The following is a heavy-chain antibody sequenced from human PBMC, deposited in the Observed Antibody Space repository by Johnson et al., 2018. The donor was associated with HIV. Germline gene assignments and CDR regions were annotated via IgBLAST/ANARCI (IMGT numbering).Heavy chain of an antibody. CDR3: ARDPERIAYHGAFDI. Sequence: VQLVESGGGLVQPGGSLRLSCAASGFTFSSYDMHWVRQATGKGLEWVSAIGTAGDTYYPGSVKGRFTISRENAKNSLYLQMNSLRVEDTAVYYCARDPERIAYHGAFDIWGQGTMVTVSS. V-gene: IGHV3-13*01. D-gene: IGHD1-14*01. CDR2: IGTAGDT. CDR1: GFTFSSYD. J-gene: IGHJ3*02.